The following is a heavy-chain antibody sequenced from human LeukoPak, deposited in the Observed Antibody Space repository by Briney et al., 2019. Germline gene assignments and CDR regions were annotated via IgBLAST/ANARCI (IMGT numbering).Heavy chain of an antibody. D-gene: IGHD2-2*01. CDR1: GFTFSDYY. Sequence: VKPGGSLRLSCAASGFTFSDYYMSWLRQAPGKGLEWLSYISSSGSTIYYADSVKGRFTTSRDNAKNSLYLQMNSLRAEDTAVYYCARCVVVPAAMCQYFDIWGQGTMVTVSS. V-gene: IGHV3-11*04. J-gene: IGHJ3*02. CDR3: ARCVVVPAAMCQYFDI. CDR2: ISSSGSTI.